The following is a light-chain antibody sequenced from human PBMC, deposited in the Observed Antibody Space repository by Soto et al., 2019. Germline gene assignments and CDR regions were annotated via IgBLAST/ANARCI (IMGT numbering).Light chain of an antibody. V-gene: IGKV1-39*01. CDR1: QSISRY. CDR3: QQANSFPFT. Sequence: IRMTESPASLSASVGARVTITSRASQSISRYLNWYQQKPGKAPKLLIYAASSLLGGVPSRFSGSGSGTDFTLTISSLQPEDFATYYCQQANSFPFTFGQGTRLEIK. CDR2: AAS. J-gene: IGKJ5*01.